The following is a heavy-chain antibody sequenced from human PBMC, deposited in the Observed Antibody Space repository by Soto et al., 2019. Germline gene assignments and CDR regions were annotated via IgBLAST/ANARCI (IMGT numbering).Heavy chain of an antibody. CDR3: ASEEYSSSSSAFDI. V-gene: IGHV1-69*02. J-gene: IGHJ3*02. D-gene: IGHD6-6*01. CDR2: IIPILGIA. Sequence: QVQLVQSGAEVKKPGSSVKVSCKASGGTFSSYTISWVRQAPGQGLEWMGRIIPILGIANYAQKFQGRVTITADKSTSTAYMVLSSLRSEDTAVYYCASEEYSSSSSAFDIWGQGTMVTVSS. CDR1: GGTFSSYT.